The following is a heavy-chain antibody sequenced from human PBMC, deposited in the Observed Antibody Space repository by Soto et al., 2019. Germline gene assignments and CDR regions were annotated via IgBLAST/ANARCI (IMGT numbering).Heavy chain of an antibody. CDR1: GYSFTSYW. Sequence: GESLKISCKGSGYSFTSYWIGWVRQMPGKGLEWMGIIYPGDSDTRYSPSFQGQATISADKSISTAYLQWSSLKASDTAMYYCARNRARYCSSTSCYITDFDYWGQGTLVTVSS. D-gene: IGHD2-2*02. CDR2: IYPGDSDT. CDR3: ARNRARYCSSTSCYITDFDY. V-gene: IGHV5-51*01. J-gene: IGHJ4*02.